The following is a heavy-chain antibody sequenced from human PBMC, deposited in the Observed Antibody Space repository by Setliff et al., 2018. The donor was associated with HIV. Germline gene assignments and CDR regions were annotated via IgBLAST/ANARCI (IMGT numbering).Heavy chain of an antibody. J-gene: IGHJ4*02. D-gene: IGHD5-12*01. CDR3: ARWGAGYNSYDS. V-gene: IGHV4-39*07. CDR1: GGSISNSRYY. CDR2: IYYSGST. Sequence: SETLSLTCTVSGGSISNSRYYWSWIRQPPGKGLEWIGSIYYSGSTYYNPSLKSRVTISVDTSKNQFSLKLSSVTAADTAVYYCARWGAGYNSYDSWGQGSLVTVSS.